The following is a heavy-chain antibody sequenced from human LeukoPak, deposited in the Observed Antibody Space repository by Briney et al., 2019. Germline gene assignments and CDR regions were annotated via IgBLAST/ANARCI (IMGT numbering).Heavy chain of an antibody. CDR2: IYYSGST. CDR1: GGSISSYY. Sequence: SETLSLTCTVSGGSISSYYWSWIRQPPGKGLEWIGYIYYSGSTNYNPSLKSRVTISVDTSKNQFSLKLSSVTAADTAVYYCAREGLHYYDSSGKNYPAYNWFDPWGQGTLVTVSS. V-gene: IGHV4-59*01. CDR3: AREGLHYYDSSGKNYPAYNWFDP. J-gene: IGHJ5*02. D-gene: IGHD3-22*01.